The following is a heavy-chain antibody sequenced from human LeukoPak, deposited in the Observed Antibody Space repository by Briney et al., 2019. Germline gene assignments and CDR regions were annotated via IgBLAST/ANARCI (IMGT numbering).Heavy chain of an antibody. V-gene: IGHV3-74*01. CDR1: GFTFSSYW. CDR2: INTDETTT. D-gene: IGHD4-11*01. Sequence: GSLRLSCAASGFTFSSYWMHWVRQAPGKGLVWVSRINTDETTTNSADSVEGRFTISRDNAKNTLYLQMNSLRAEDTAAYYCARGGYSINSLDYWGQGTLVTVSS. J-gene: IGHJ4*02. CDR3: ARGGYSINSLDY.